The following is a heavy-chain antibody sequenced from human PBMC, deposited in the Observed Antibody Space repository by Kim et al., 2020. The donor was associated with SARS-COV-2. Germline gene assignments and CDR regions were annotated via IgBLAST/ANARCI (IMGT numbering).Heavy chain of an antibody. CDR2: I. D-gene: IGHD6-6*01. J-gene: IGHJ4*02. CDR3: ARSFTSTSYFDY. Sequence: IAHADAEQGRITSSRDNAKEAVYLRMNSLRGEDTAVYYCARSFTSTSYFDYWGQGTLVTVSS. V-gene: IGHV3-11*01.